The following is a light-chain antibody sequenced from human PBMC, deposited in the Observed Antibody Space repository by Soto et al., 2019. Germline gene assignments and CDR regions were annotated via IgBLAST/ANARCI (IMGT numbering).Light chain of an antibody. V-gene: IGLV1-40*01. Sequence: QSVLTQPPSVSGAPGQRVTISCTGSTSNIGAGYDVHWYQQHPGTAPKLLIYGNSNRPSGVPDRFSGSKSGTSAPLAITGLQAEDEADYYCQSYDSSLSVVFGGGTKLTVL. CDR1: TSNIGAGYD. CDR3: QSYDSSLSVV. CDR2: GNS. J-gene: IGLJ2*01.